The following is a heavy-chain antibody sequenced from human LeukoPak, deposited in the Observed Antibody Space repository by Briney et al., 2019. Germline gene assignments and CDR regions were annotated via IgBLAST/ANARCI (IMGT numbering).Heavy chain of an antibody. Sequence: PGRSLRLSCAASGFTFSSYAMHWVRHAPGKGREWGAVISSDGSTKYYADSVKGRFTISRDNSKNTLFLQMNSLRAEDTAVYYCARVSIFGVVIPPDFWGQGTLVTVSS. CDR2: ISSDGSTK. V-gene: IGHV3-30*01. J-gene: IGHJ4*02. CDR1: GFTFSSYA. D-gene: IGHD3-3*02. CDR3: ARVSIFGVVIPPDF.